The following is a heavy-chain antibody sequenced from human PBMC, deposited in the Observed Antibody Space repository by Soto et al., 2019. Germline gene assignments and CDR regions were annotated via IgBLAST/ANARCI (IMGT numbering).Heavy chain of an antibody. CDR2: IYSGGST. V-gene: IGHV3-53*01. J-gene: IGHJ3*02. D-gene: IGHD3-3*01. Sequence: PGGSLRLSCAASGFTFSSYGMHWVRQAPGKGLKWVSVIYSGGSTYYADSVKGRFTISRDNSKNTLYLQMNSLRAEDTAVYYCARRRVNGPGDFWRGDAFDIWGQGTMVTVSS. CDR3: ARRRVNGPGDFWRGDAFDI. CDR1: GFTFSSYG.